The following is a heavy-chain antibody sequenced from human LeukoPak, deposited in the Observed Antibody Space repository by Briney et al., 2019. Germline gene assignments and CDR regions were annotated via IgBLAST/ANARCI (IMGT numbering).Heavy chain of an antibody. Sequence: ASVKVSCKASGYTFTSYGISWVRQAPGQGLERMGWISAYNGNTNYAQKLQGRVTMTTDTSTSTAYMELRSLRSDDTAVYYCARDGPELLWFGELLYPDYWGQGTLVTVSS. J-gene: IGHJ4*02. V-gene: IGHV1-18*01. D-gene: IGHD3-10*01. CDR3: ARDGPELLWFGELLYPDY. CDR1: GYTFTSYG. CDR2: ISAYNGNT.